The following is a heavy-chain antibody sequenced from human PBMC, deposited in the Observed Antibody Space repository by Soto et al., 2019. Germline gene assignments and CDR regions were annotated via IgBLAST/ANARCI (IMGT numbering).Heavy chain of an antibody. Sequence: EVLLLESGGGLVQPGGSLRLSCEASGFSFSSFAMNWVRQDPGKGLEWVSAIGDSGASTYYVDAVKGRFPISRDNSRNTLYLQLNSLLADDTAVYYCAKGVELDVWGNGTTVTVSS. V-gene: IGHV3-23*01. J-gene: IGHJ6*04. CDR3: AKGVELDV. D-gene: IGHD1-26*01. CDR1: GFSFSSFA. CDR2: IGDSGAST.